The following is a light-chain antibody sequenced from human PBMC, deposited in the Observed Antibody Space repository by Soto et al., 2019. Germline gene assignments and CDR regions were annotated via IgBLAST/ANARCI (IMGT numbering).Light chain of an antibody. Sequence: IVSTQPPGTLSLSPGERATLSCRASQSVSISHLAWYQHKPGQAPRLLIYAASSRATGSPDRFSGGGSGTDFTLTITSLQSDDFAVYFCQQYTDWPITFGQGTRLEI. CDR3: QQYTDWPIT. J-gene: IGKJ5*01. CDR1: QSVSISH. CDR2: AAS. V-gene: IGKV3-20*01.